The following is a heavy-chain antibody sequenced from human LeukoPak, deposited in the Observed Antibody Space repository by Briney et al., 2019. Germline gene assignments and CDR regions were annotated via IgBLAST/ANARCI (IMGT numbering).Heavy chain of an antibody. V-gene: IGHV4-39*07. J-gene: IGHJ4*02. Sequence: SETLSLTCTVSGGSISSSNYYWGWIRQPPGKGLEWIGYIFNSGSTYYNPSLKSRVTILVDTSKNQFSLKLSSVTAADTAVYYCARIGLDTAMVFYWGQGTLVTVSS. CDR2: IFNSGST. CDR3: ARIGLDTAMVFY. D-gene: IGHD5-18*01. CDR1: GGSISSSNYY.